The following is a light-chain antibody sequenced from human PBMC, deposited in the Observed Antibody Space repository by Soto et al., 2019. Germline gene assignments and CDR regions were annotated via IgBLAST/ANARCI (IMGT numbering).Light chain of an antibody. CDR1: QSVSSY. Sequence: EIVLTQSPATLSLSPGARATLSCRASQSVSSYLAWYQQKPGQAPRLLIYDASNRATGIPARFSGSGSGTDFTLTISSLELEGFAVYYCQQRSNWLLTFGGGTKVEIK. J-gene: IGKJ4*01. CDR3: QQRSNWLLT. CDR2: DAS. V-gene: IGKV3-11*01.